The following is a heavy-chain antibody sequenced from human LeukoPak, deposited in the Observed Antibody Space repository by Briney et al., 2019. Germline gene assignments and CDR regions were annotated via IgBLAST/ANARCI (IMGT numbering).Heavy chain of an antibody. V-gene: IGHV3-48*04. J-gene: IGHJ6*03. CDR1: GFTFSTYN. CDR3: ASFSIRTGAYYLDV. Sequence: GGSLRLSCVASGFTFSTYNMNWVRQAPGKGLEWVSHISPRGTTRYYADSVKGRFTISRDNAKNSLYLKMSSLRVEDSAAYYCASFSIRTGAYYLDVWGKGTTVDVSS. CDR2: ISPRGTTR. D-gene: IGHD2/OR15-2a*01.